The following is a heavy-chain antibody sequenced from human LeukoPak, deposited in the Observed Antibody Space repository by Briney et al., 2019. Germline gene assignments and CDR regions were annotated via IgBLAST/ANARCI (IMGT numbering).Heavy chain of an antibody. CDR3: ARSPEIVGATEFDY. J-gene: IGHJ4*02. V-gene: IGHV3-30-3*01. CDR2: ISYDGSNK. Sequence: SCKASGHTFTGYYMHWVRQAPGKGLEWVAVISYDGSNKYYADSVKGRFTISRDNSKNTLYLQMNSLRAEDTAVYYCARSPEIVGATEFDYWGQGTLVTVSS. D-gene: IGHD1-26*01. CDR1: GHTFTGYY.